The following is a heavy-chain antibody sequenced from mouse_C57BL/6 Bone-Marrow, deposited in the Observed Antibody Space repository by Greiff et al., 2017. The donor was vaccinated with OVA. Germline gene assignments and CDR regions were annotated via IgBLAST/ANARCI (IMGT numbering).Heavy chain of an antibody. Sequence: DVQLVESGGDLVKPGGSLKLSCAASGFTFSSYGMSWVRQTPDKRLEWVATISSGGSYTYYPDSVKGRFTISRDNAKNTLYLQMSSLKSEDTAMYYCARRGRNWEGYFDVWGTGTTVTVSS. J-gene: IGHJ1*03. D-gene: IGHD4-1*01. CDR2: ISSGGSYT. CDR1: GFTFSSYG. V-gene: IGHV5-6*01. CDR3: ARRGRNWEGYFDV.